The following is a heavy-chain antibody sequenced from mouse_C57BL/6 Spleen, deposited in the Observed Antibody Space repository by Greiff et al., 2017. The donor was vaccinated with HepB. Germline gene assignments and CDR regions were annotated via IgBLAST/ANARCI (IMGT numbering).Heavy chain of an antibody. Sequence: VKLQESGAELARPGASVKLSCKASGYTFTSYGISWVKQRTGQGLEWIGEIYPRSGNTYYNEKFKGKATLTADKSSSTAYMELRSLTSEDSAVYFCARDGYYDYDGGGYFDVGGTGTTVTVSS. V-gene: IGHV1-81*01. J-gene: IGHJ1*03. CDR3: ARDGYYDYDGGGYFDV. CDR1: GYTFTSYG. D-gene: IGHD2-4*01. CDR2: IYPRSGNT.